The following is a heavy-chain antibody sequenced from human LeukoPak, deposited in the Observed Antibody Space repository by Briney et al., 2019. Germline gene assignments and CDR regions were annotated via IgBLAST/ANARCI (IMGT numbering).Heavy chain of an antibody. Sequence: ASVKVSCKASGYTFTSYGISWVRQAPGQGLEWMGWISAYNGNTNYAQKLQGRVTMTTDTSTSTAYMELRSLRSDDTAVYYCARDRVVPFSDYYYGMDVWGQGTTVTASS. J-gene: IGHJ6*02. CDR3: ARDRVVPFSDYYYGMDV. CDR1: GYTFTSYG. D-gene: IGHD2-2*01. V-gene: IGHV1-18*01. CDR2: ISAYNGNT.